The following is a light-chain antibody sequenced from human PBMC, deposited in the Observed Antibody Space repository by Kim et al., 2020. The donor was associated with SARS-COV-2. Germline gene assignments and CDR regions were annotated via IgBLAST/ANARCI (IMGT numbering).Light chain of an antibody. J-gene: IGKJ5*01. CDR3: QQTYNTIT. CDR1: NSIQTY. V-gene: IGKV1-39*01. CDR2: FAS. Sequence: SLSASVSIHSRTNNSIQTYLNWYQHKPGKAPQLLIYFASNLQCGVPARFSGSGSGTDFTLTISGLQSEDFATYYCQQTYNTITFGQGTRLEIK.